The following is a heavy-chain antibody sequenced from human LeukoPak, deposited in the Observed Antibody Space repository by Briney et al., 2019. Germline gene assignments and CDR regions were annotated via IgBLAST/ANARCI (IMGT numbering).Heavy chain of an antibody. CDR2: INWNGGST. J-gene: IGHJ4*02. D-gene: IGHD4-17*01. Sequence: GGSLRLSCAASGFIFDDYGMSWVRQAPGKGLEWVSGINWNGGSTGYADSVKGRFTISRDNAKNSLYLQMNSLRAEDTAVYYCARGESTVTPATFDYWGQGTLVTVSS. CDR3: ARGESTVTPATFDY. V-gene: IGHV3-20*04. CDR1: GFIFDDYG.